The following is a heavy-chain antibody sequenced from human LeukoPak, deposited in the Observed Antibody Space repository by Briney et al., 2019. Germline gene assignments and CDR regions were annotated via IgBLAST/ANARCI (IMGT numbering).Heavy chain of an antibody. J-gene: IGHJ6*02. CDR2: IYYSGST. D-gene: IGHD4-17*01. V-gene: IGHV4-59*08. CDR1: GGSISSYY. Sequence: ETLSLTCTVSGGSISSYYWSWIRQPPGKGLEWIGYIYYSGSTNYNPSLRSRVTISVDTSKNQFSLKLSSVTAADTAVYYCTRHGPGGWHLRNFYYGMDVWGQGTTVTVSS. CDR3: TRHGPGGWHLRNFYYGMDV.